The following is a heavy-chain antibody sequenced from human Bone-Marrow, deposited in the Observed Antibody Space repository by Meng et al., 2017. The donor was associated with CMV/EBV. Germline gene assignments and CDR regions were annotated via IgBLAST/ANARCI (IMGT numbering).Heavy chain of an antibody. CDR3: ARASPPDPFTIFGVGWGAFDI. D-gene: IGHD3-3*01. J-gene: IGHJ3*02. CDR1: GFTFSSYS. CDR2: ISGSGGST. Sequence: GESLKISCAASGFTFSSYSMNWVRQAPGKGLEWVSAISGSGGSTYYADSVKGRSTISRDNSKNTLYLQMNSLRAEDTAVYYCARASPPDPFTIFGVGWGAFDIWGQGTMVTVSS. V-gene: IGHV3-23*01.